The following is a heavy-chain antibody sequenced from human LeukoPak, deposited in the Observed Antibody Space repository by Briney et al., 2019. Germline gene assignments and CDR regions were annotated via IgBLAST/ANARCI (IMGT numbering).Heavy chain of an antibody. CDR2: IYTSGST. CDR1: GGSFSGYY. D-gene: IGHD3-10*01. CDR3: ATSRFSGGLGRFDP. Sequence: SETLSLTCAVYGGSFSGYYWSWIRQPPGKELEWIGRIYTSGSTIYNPSLKSRVTISVDTSKNQVSLKLTSVTAADTAVYYCATSRFSGGLGRFDPWGQGTLVTVSS. V-gene: IGHV4-59*10. J-gene: IGHJ5*02.